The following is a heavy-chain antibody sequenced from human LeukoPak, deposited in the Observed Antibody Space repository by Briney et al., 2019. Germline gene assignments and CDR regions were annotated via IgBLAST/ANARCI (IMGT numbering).Heavy chain of an antibody. CDR3: ARGGPRAVVVVAATLFHRLRYYYMDV. J-gene: IGHJ6*03. CDR2: ICYGGST. CDR1: GGSISSSPYC. Sequence: SETLSLTCTVSGGSISSSPYCWGWLRQPPGKGLEWIGTICYGGSTNYNPSLKSRVTMSVDTSKNQFSLKLSSVTAADTAVYYCARGGPRAVVVVAATLFHRLRYYYMDVWGKGTTVTVSS. V-gene: IGHV4-39*07. D-gene: IGHD2-15*01.